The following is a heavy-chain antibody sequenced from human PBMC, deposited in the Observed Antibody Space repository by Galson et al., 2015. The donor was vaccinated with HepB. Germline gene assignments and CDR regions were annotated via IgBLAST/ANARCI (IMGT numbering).Heavy chain of an antibody. CDR2: IDSSATII. J-gene: IGHJ5*02. Sequence: SLRLSCAASGFTFSSYEMNWVRQAPGKGLEWISYIDSSATIIYYADSVKGRFTISRDNAKNSLYLQMNSLRAEDTAVYYCARHSRATEERFDHWGQGTPVTVSS. V-gene: IGHV3-48*03. CDR3: ARHSRATEERFDH. CDR1: GFTFSSYE. D-gene: IGHD3-22*01.